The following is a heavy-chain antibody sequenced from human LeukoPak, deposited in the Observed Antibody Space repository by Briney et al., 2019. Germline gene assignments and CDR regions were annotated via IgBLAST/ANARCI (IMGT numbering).Heavy chain of an antibody. Sequence: GGSLRLSCVASGFTFSNAWMSWVRQAPGKGLEWVGRIKSKTDGGTTDYDAPVKGRFTISRDDSKNTLYLQMNSLKTEDTAVYYCTTDDDFWSGPSPHDAFDIWGQGTMVTVSS. CDR2: IKSKTDGGTT. V-gene: IGHV3-15*01. CDR1: GFTFSNAW. D-gene: IGHD3-3*01. J-gene: IGHJ3*02. CDR3: TTDDDFWSGPSPHDAFDI.